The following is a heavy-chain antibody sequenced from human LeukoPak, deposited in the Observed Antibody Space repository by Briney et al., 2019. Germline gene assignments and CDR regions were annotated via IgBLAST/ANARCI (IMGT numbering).Heavy chain of an antibody. CDR1: GYTFTGYY. J-gene: IGHJ4*02. V-gene: IGHV1-2*02. CDR3: ARDVGDIVATITDY. D-gene: IGHD5-12*01. Sequence: ASVTVSCTASGYTFTGYYMHWVRQAPGQGLEWMRWINPNSGGTNYAQKFQGRVTMTRDTSISTAYMELSRLRSDDTAVYYCARDVGDIVATITDYWGQGTLVTVSS. CDR2: INPNSGGT.